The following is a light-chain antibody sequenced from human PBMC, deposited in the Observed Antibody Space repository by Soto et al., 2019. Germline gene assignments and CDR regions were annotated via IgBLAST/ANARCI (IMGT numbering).Light chain of an antibody. V-gene: IGKV3-15*01. CDR2: GAS. CDR3: QQYNRWPRT. J-gene: IGKJ2*01. CDR1: QSVSSN. Sequence: DIVMTQSPATLSVSPGERATLSCRASQSVSSNLAWYQQKPGQAPRLLINGASSRAIGIPVRFSGSGSGREFTLTISSLQSEDSAVYYCQQYNRWPRTFGQGTKLEIK.